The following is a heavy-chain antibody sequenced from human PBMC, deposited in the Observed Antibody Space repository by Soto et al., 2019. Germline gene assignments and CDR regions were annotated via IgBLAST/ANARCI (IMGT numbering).Heavy chain of an antibody. J-gene: IGHJ4*02. Sequence: QVQLVESGGGVVQPGRSLRLSCAASGFTFSSYGMHWVRQAPGKGLEWVAVISYDGSNKYYADSVKGRFTISRDNSKNTLYMQMNSLRAEDTAVYYCAKDHYDILTGYYNLLGYWGQGTLVTVSS. V-gene: IGHV3-30*18. CDR1: GFTFSSYG. D-gene: IGHD3-9*01. CDR2: ISYDGSNK. CDR3: AKDHYDILTGYYNLLGY.